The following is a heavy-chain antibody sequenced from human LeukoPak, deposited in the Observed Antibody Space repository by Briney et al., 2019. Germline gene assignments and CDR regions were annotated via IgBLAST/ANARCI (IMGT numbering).Heavy chain of an antibody. CDR2: INSDGINT. Sequence: GGSLRLSCAASGFTFSNYWMHWVRQAPGKGLVWASRINSDGINTSYADSVKGRFTISRDNAKNTLNLQMNSLRAEDTAVYYCARDLGQYYDTSDNWFDPWGQGTLVTVSS. V-gene: IGHV3-74*01. D-gene: IGHD3-22*01. CDR3: ARDLGQYYDTSDNWFDP. CDR1: GFTFSNYW. J-gene: IGHJ5*02.